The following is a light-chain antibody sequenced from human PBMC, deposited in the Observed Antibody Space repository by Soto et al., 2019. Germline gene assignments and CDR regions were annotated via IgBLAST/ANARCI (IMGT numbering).Light chain of an antibody. V-gene: IGKV1-13*02. J-gene: IGKJ3*01. Sequence: AIQLTQSPSSLSASVGDRVTITCRASQGISSALAWYQQKPGKAPKLLIYDASSLESGVPSRFSGSGSGTDFTLTISSLQPEDFATYYCQQVTSYPPFTFGPGTKVDIK. CDR3: QQVTSYPPFT. CDR2: DAS. CDR1: QGISSA.